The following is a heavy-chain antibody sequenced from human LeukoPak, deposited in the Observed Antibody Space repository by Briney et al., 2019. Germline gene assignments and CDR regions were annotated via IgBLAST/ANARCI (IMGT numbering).Heavy chain of an antibody. V-gene: IGHV3-9*01. J-gene: IGHJ4*02. CDR2: ISWNSGSI. Sequence: GRSLRLSCAASGFTFDDYAMHWVRQAPGKGLEWVSGISWNSGSIGYADSVKGRFTISRDNAKNSLYLQMNSLRAEDTALYYCAKDHRGLDYWGQGTLVTVSS. CDR1: GFTFDDYA. CDR3: AKDHRGLDY. D-gene: IGHD3-16*02.